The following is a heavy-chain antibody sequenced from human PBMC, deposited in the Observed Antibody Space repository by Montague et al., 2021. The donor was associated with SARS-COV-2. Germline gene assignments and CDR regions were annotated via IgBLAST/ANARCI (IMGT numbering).Heavy chain of an antibody. V-gene: IGHV4-34*01. CDR1: GGSFSGDY. D-gene: IGHD2-2*01. CDR2: INHSGST. Sequence: SETLSLTCAIYGGSFSGDYWSWIRQPPGKGLEWIGEINHSGSTNYNPSLKRRVTISVDTSKNQFSLKLSSVTAADTAVYYCTREGYQVLWSDYYYDGMDVWGQGTTVTVSS. J-gene: IGHJ6*02. CDR3: TREGYQVLWSDYYYDGMDV.